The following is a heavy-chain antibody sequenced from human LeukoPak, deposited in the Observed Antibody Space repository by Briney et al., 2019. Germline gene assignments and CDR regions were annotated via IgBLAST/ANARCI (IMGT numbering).Heavy chain of an antibody. CDR1: GGSISPYY. Sequence: SETLSLTCTVSGGSISPYYWSWIRQPPGKGLEWIGYVYYSGSTNYNPSLKSRVTISVDTSKSQFSLKLTSVTAADAAVYYCARGGGSGRGNWFDPWGQGSLVIVSS. CDR3: ARGGGSGRGNWFDP. V-gene: IGHV4-59*01. D-gene: IGHD3-10*01. CDR2: VYYSGST. J-gene: IGHJ5*02.